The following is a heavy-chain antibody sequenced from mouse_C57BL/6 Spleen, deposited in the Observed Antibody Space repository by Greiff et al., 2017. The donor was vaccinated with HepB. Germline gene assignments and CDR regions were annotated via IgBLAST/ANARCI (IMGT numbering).Heavy chain of an antibody. CDR1: GFTFTDSY. J-gene: IGHJ4*01. D-gene: IGHD1-1*01. CDR3: ARYGSSYYAMDY. Sequence: EVKLVESGGGLVQPGGSLSLSCAASGFTFTDSYMSWVRQPPGKALEWLGFIRNKANGYTTEYSASVKGRFTISRDNSQSILYLQMNALRAEDSATYYCARYGSSYYAMDYWGQGTSVTVSS. CDR2: IRNKANGYTT. V-gene: IGHV7-3*01.